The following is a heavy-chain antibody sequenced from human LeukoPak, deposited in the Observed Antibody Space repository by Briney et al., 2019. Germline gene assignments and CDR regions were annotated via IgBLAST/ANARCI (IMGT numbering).Heavy chain of an antibody. CDR1: GGSISSGGYY. V-gene: IGHV4-30-2*01. D-gene: IGHD3-10*01. CDR3: ARALRNGSGTYGMDV. J-gene: IGHJ6*02. Sequence: SETLSLTCTVSGGSISSGGYYWSWIRQPPGKGLEWIGYIYHSGSTYYNPSLKSRVTISVDTSKNQFSLKLSSVTAADTAVYYCARALRNGSGTYGMDVWGQGTTVTVSS. CDR2: IYHSGST.